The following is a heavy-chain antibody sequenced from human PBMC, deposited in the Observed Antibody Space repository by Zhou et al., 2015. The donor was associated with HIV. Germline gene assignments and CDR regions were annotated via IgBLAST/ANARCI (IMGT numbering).Heavy chain of an antibody. CDR3: ARDNLAGRIALYSPNYFDY. V-gene: IGHV1-69*08. Sequence: QVQLVQSGAEVKKPGSSVKVSCKASGGTFSSYTISWVRQAPGQGLEWMGRIIPILDIANYAQKFQGRVTITADKSTSTAYMELSSLRSEDTAVYYCARDNLAGRIALYSPNYFDYWGQGTLVTVSS. D-gene: IGHD2-2*02. CDR1: GGTFSSYT. CDR2: IIPILDIA. J-gene: IGHJ4*02.